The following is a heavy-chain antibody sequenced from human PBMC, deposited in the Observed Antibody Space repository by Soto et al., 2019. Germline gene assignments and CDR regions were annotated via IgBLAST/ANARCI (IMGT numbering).Heavy chain of an antibody. Sequence: SETLSLTCTVSGGSISSGGYYWSWIRQHPGKGLEWIGYIYYSGSTYYNPSLKSRVTISVDTSKNQFSLKLSSVTAADTAVYYCARGMVRGVEFDYWGQGTLVTVSS. CDR1: GGSISSGGYY. CDR2: IYYSGST. J-gene: IGHJ4*02. V-gene: IGHV4-31*02. D-gene: IGHD3-10*01. CDR3: ARGMVRGVEFDY.